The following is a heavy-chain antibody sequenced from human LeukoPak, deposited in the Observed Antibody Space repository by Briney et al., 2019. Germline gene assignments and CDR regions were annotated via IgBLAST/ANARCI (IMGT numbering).Heavy chain of an antibody. D-gene: IGHD2-2*01. CDR1: GYTFTTYG. Sequence: ASLKVSCKASGYTFTTYGISWVRQAPGQGLEWMGWISTYNGDTNYAQKLQGRVTMTADTSTSTTYMELRSLRSDDTAVYYCALIPYCTTATCYYFDFWGQGTLVTVSS. CDR2: ISTYNGDT. CDR3: ALIPYCTTATCYYFDF. V-gene: IGHV1-18*01. J-gene: IGHJ4*02.